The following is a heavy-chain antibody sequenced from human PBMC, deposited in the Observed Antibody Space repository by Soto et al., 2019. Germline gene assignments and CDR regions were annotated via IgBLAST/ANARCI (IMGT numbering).Heavy chain of an antibody. CDR1: GFTFSSYA. J-gene: IGHJ4*02. D-gene: IGHD1-26*01. V-gene: IGHV3-30-3*01. CDR2: ISYDGSNK. CDR3: ARDIGGGVGALDY. Sequence: QVQLVESGGGVVQPGRSLRLSCAASGFTFSSYAMHWVRQAPGKGLEWVAVISYDGSNKYYADSVKGRFTISRDNSKNTRYLQMNSLRAEDTAVYYCARDIGGGVGALDYWGLGTLVTVSS.